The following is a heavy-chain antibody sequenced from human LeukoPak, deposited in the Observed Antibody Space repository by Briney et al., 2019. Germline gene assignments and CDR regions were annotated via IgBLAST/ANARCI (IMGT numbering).Heavy chain of an antibody. CDR2: INWNGGST. Sequence: GGSLRLSCAASGFIFDDYGMSWVRQAPGKGLEWVSGINWNGGSTGYVDSVKGRFTISRDNAKNSLYLQMNSLRAEDTAVYYCARGASSGWSFPFGYWGQGTLVTVSS. V-gene: IGHV3-20*04. J-gene: IGHJ4*02. CDR1: GFIFDDYG. D-gene: IGHD6-19*01. CDR3: ARGASSGWSFPFGY.